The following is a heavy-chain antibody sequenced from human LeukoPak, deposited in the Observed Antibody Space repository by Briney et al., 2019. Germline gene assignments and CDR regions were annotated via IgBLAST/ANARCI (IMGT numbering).Heavy chain of an antibody. CDR3: ARGLSYPSFDY. Sequence: GGSLRLSCAASGISFSDYYMSWIRQAPGKGLEWVSGINWNGGSTGYADSVKGRFTISRDNAKNSLYLQMNSLRAEDTALYYCARGLSYPSFDYWGKGTTVTVSS. J-gene: IGHJ4*03. V-gene: IGHV3-20*04. CDR1: GISFSDYY. D-gene: IGHD1-26*01. CDR2: INWNGGST.